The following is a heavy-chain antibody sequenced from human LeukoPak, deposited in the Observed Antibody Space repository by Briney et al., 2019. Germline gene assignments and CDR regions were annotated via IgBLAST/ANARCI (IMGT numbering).Heavy chain of an antibody. Sequence: ASVEVSCKASGYTFTSYDINWVRQATGQGLEWMGWMSPNSGNTGYAQKFQGRVTMTRSTSMSTAYMELSSLKSEDTAVYYCTRGPPNWGYDYWGQGTLVTVSS. D-gene: IGHD7-27*01. V-gene: IGHV1-8*01. CDR3: TRGPPNWGYDY. J-gene: IGHJ4*02. CDR2: MSPNSGNT. CDR1: GYTFTSYD.